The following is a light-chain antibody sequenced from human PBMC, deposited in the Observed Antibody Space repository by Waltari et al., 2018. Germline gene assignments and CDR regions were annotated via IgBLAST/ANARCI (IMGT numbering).Light chain of an antibody. CDR1: SNNVGSYA. Sequence: QSALTQEASVSGTVGQKVTLSCTGNSNNVGSYAVGRYPQISHGAPKTVMFGNSLPSVIPDRFSGSKSGTTAALTISGLQPEDEADYYCSTSDYSLSAVVFGGGTKLTVL. CDR2: GNS. V-gene: IGLV1-44*01. CDR3: STSDYSLSAVV. J-gene: IGLJ2*01.